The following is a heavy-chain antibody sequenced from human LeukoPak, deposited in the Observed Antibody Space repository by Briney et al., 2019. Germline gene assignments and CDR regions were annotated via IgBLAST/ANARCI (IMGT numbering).Heavy chain of an antibody. V-gene: IGHV1-2*02. CDR3: ARDPANGYSSGWYGSEYYYYYYMDV. D-gene: IGHD6-19*01. Sequence: ASVKVSCKASGYTFTGYYMHWVRQAPGQGLEWMGWINPNSGGTNYAQKFQGRVTMTRDTSISTAYMELSRLRSDDTAVYYCARDPANGYSSGWYGSEYYYYYYMDVWGKGTTVTVSS. CDR2: INPNSGGT. J-gene: IGHJ6*03. CDR1: GYTFTGYY.